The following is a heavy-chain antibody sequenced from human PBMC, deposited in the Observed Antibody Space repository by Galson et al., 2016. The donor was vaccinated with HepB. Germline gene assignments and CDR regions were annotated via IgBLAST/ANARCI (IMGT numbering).Heavy chain of an antibody. CDR2: INGGGSST. Sequence: SLRLSCAASGFTFGNYWMYWVRQPPGKGLVWVSRINGGGSSTTYADSVEGRFTISRDNAKNTLYLQMSGLRVEDSALYYCASEGPLALIDSWGHGTLVIVSS. CDR1: GFTFGNYW. V-gene: IGHV3-74*01. CDR3: ASEGPLALIDS. D-gene: IGHD6-13*01. J-gene: IGHJ5*01.